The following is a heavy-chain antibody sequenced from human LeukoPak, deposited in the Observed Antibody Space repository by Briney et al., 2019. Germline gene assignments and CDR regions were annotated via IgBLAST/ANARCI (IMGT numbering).Heavy chain of an antibody. CDR2: IIPIFGTA. V-gene: IGHV1-69*13. Sequence: SVKVSCKASGGTFSSYAISWVRQAPGQGLEWMGGIIPIFGTANYAQKFQGRVTITADESTSTAYMELSSLRSDDTAVYYCARVAAAGTGEDDYWGQGTLVTVSS. D-gene: IGHD6-13*01. CDR1: GGTFSSYA. J-gene: IGHJ4*02. CDR3: ARVAAAGTGEDDY.